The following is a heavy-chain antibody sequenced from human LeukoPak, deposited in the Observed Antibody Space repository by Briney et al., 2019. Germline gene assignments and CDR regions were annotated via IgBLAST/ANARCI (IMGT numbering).Heavy chain of an antibody. J-gene: IGHJ4*02. Sequence: SGGSLRLSYAASGFTFSTFGMSWVRQAPGKGLECVSSITSSSSSIYYADSVRGRFTISRDNAKNSLYLQMNSLRAEDTAVYYCTREGIGSDFWGQGTLVTVSS. D-gene: IGHD1-1*01. V-gene: IGHV3-21*01. CDR3: TREGIGSDF. CDR1: GFTFSTFG. CDR2: ITSSSSSI.